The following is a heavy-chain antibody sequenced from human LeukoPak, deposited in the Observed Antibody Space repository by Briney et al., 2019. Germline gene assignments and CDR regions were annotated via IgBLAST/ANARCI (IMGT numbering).Heavy chain of an antibody. Sequence: SETLSLTCTVSGGSISSYYWSWIRQPPGKGLEWIGYIYYSGSTNYNPSLKSRVTISVDTSKNQFSLKLSSVTAADTAVYYCARLVEPDYGDYVGWLDYWGQGTLVTVSS. J-gene: IGHJ4*02. CDR2: IYYSGST. CDR3: ARLVEPDYGDYVGWLDY. CDR1: GGSISSYY. V-gene: IGHV4-59*08. D-gene: IGHD4-17*01.